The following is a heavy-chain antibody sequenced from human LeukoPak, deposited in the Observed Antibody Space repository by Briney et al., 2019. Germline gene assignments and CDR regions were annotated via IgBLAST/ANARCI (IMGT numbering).Heavy chain of an antibody. CDR3: ARDYVDDIPMIKDY. J-gene: IGHJ4*02. Sequence: GASVKVSCKASGYTFTSYHMHWVRQAPGQGLEWMGKINLSGGSTTYAQKFQGRVTMTRDTSTSTVYMELSSLRSEDTAVYYCARDYVDDIPMIKDYWGQGTVVTVSS. CDR2: INLSGGST. CDR1: GYTFTSYH. V-gene: IGHV1-46*01. D-gene: IGHD2-8*01.